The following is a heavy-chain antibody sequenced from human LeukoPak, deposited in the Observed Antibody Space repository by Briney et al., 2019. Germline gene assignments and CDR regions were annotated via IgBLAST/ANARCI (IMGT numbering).Heavy chain of an antibody. Sequence: SETLSLTCNVSGGSISGYYWTWIRQPPGKGLEWIGYIFYSGSTDYNPSLKSRVTISLDTSKNQFSLKLTSVTAADTAVYFCARGTYYSDSSGYSYYSYYYMDVWGKGTTVTISS. V-gene: IGHV4-59*01. CDR1: GGSISGYY. CDR3: ARGTYYSDSSGYSYYSYYYMDV. J-gene: IGHJ6*03. D-gene: IGHD3-22*01. CDR2: IFYSGST.